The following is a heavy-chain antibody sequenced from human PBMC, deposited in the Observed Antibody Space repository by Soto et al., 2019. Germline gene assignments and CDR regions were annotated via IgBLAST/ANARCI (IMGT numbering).Heavy chain of an antibody. Sequence: LRLSCVGSGFTFGNYAMSWVRQAPGKGLEWVSSITGIDGRTYYADSVKGRFTISRDNPKNTLYLQMNNLRAEDTAMFYCAKDRGPYCSGGICYPPSWFDPRGQGTQVTVSS. D-gene: IGHD2-15*01. CDR1: GFTFGNYA. V-gene: IGHV3-23*01. CDR2: ITGIDGRT. CDR3: AKDRGPYCSGGICYPPSWFDP. J-gene: IGHJ5*02.